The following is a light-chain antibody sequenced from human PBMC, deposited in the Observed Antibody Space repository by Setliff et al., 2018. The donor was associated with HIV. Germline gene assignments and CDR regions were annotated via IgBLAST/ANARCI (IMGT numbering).Light chain of an antibody. CDR1: SSDVGGYNY. CDR3: SSYTSSSTYV. CDR2: DVS. J-gene: IGLJ1*01. V-gene: IGLV2-14*03. Sequence: QSVLTQPASVSGSPGQSITISCTGTSSDVGGYNYVSWYQQHPGKAPKLMIYDVSNRPSGVSNRFSGSKSGNTASLTISGLQAEDEADYYCSSYTSSSTYVFGLGTKGTVL.